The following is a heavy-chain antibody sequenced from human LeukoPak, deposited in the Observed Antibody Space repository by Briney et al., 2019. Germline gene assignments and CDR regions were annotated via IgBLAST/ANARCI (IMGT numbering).Heavy chain of an antibody. V-gene: IGHV3-48*03. D-gene: IGHD3-10*02. CDR1: GFTFSSYE. CDR2: ISSSGSTI. Sequence: GGSLRLSCAASGFTFSSYEMNWVRQAPGKGLGWVSYISSSGSTIYYADSVKGRFTISRAHAKNSLYLQVTNRRAEDTAVYYCAELGSTMIGGVWGKGTTVTISS. J-gene: IGHJ6*04. CDR3: AELGSTMIGGV.